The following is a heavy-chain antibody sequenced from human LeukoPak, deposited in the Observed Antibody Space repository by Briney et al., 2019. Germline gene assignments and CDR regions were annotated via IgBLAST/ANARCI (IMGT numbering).Heavy chain of an antibody. CDR3: ARDPDISTNWFDP. D-gene: IGHD3-9*01. Sequence: ASVKVSCKASGYTFTGYYMHWVRQAPGQGLEWMGWISTYNGNTNYAQKLQGRVTMTTDTSTSTAYMELRSLRSDDTAVYYCARDPDISTNWFDPWGQGTLVTVSS. CDR1: GYTFTGYY. J-gene: IGHJ5*02. V-gene: IGHV1-18*04. CDR2: ISTYNGNT.